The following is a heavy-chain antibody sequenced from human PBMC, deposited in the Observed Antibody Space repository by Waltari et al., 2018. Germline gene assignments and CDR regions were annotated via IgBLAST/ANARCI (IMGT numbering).Heavy chain of an antibody. CDR3: ASSKFSAGDCWFDP. J-gene: IGHJ5*02. CDR1: GFTFSSYA. CDR2: ISGSGGST. Sequence: EVQLLESGGGLVQPGGSLRLSCAASGFTFSSYALSWVRQAPGKGLEWVSAISGSGGSTYYADSVKGRFTISRDNSKNTLYLQMNSLRAEDTAVYYCASSKFSAGDCWFDPWGQGTLVTVSS. V-gene: IGHV3-23*01. D-gene: IGHD7-27*01.